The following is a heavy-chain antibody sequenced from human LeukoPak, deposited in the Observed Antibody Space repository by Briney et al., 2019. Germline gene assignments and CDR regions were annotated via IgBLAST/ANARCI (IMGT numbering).Heavy chain of an antibody. D-gene: IGHD2-15*01. Sequence: GGSLRLSCAASGFTVTSNYMSWVRQAAGKGLEWVSVIYSGGSTYYADSVKGRFTISRDNSKNTLYLQMNSLRAEDTAVYYCASGYCSGGSCYSHYFDYWGQGTLVTVSS. V-gene: IGHV3-66*01. J-gene: IGHJ4*02. CDR3: ASGYCSGGSCYSHYFDY. CDR1: GFTVTSNY. CDR2: IYSGGST.